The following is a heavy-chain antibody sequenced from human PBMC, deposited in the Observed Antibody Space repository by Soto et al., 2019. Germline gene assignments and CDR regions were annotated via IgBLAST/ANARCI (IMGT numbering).Heavy chain of an antibody. J-gene: IGHJ4*02. CDR3: TSGYGDYVREY. V-gene: IGHV3-73*01. CDR2: IRSKANNYAT. CDR1: GFTFSGSA. Sequence: EVQLVESGGGLVQPGESLKLSCAVSGFTFSGSAMHWVRQASGKGLEWVGRIRSKANNYATAYAASVQGRFTISRDDSKNTAYLQMNSLKTEDTAVYYCTSGYGDYVREYWGQGPLVTVSS. D-gene: IGHD4-17*01.